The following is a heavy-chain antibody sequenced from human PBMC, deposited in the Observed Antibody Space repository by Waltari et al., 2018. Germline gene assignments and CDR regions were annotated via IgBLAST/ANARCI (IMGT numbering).Heavy chain of an antibody. CDR1: GGSISSGDYY. CDR3: ARDSPYSSSWYFFDY. J-gene: IGHJ4*02. V-gene: IGHV4-30-4*08. CDR2: IYYSWST. D-gene: IGHD6-13*01. Sequence: QVQLQESGPGLVKPSQTLSLTCTVSGGSISSGDYYWSWIRQPPGKGLEWIGYIYYSWSTYYNPSLKSRVTISVDTSKNQFSLKLSSVTAADTAVYYCARDSPYSSSWYFFDYWGQGTLVTVSS.